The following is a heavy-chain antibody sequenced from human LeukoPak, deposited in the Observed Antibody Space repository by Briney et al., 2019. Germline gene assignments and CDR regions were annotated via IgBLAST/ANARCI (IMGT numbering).Heavy chain of an antibody. V-gene: IGHV3-33*07. CDR2: VWYDGNNK. J-gene: IGHJ4*02. Sequence: GGSLRLSCAASGFTFINYGMYWVRQAPGKGLEWVATVWYDGNNKYYADSVKGRFTISRDNAKNALYLQINSLRADDTAVYYCAREFSGSSSRHFDYWGQGTLATVSS. CDR3: AREFSGSSSRHFDY. D-gene: IGHD1-26*01. CDR1: GFTFINYG.